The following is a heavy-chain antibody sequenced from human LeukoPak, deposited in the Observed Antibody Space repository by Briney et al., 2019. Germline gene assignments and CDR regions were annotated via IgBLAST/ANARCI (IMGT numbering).Heavy chain of an antibody. CDR1: GCSFSNAW. Sequence: PGGSLRLSCAASGCSFSNAWMNWVRQAPGKGLEWVGRIRDNFDGGTTDYGASVKGIFTISRDDSKSTLYLQMNSLKAEDTAVYYCAKDRSSSWSFDYWGQGTLVTVSS. CDR2: IRDNFDGGTT. J-gene: IGHJ4*02. V-gene: IGHV3-15*05. CDR3: AKDRSSSWSFDY. D-gene: IGHD6-13*01.